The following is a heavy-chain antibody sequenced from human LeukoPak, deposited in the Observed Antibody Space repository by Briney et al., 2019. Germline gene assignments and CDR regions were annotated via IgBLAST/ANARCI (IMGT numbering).Heavy chain of an antibody. D-gene: IGHD2-2*02. J-gene: IGHJ4*02. CDR1: GFTFSSYA. Sequence: GGSLRLSCAASGFTFSSYAMSWVRQAPGKGLEWVSAISGSGGSTYYADSVKGRFTISRDNSKNTLYLQMNSLRAEDTAVYYCVRHRGSIVVVPAAIHSPTDYWGQGTLVTVSS. CDR3: VRHRGSIVVVPAAIHSPTDY. CDR2: ISGSGGST. V-gene: IGHV3-23*01.